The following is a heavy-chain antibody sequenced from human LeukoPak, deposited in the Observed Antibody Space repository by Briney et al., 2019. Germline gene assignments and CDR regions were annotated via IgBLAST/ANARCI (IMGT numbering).Heavy chain of an antibody. J-gene: IGHJ4*02. Sequence: PSETLSLTCAVYGGSFSGYYWSWIRQPPGKGLEWIGEINHSGGTNYNPSLKSRVTISVDTSKNQFSLKLSSVTAADTAVYYCARGPAAASPFWGQGTLVTVSS. CDR2: INHSGGT. CDR1: GGSFSGYY. V-gene: IGHV4-34*01. D-gene: IGHD6-13*01. CDR3: ARGPAAASPF.